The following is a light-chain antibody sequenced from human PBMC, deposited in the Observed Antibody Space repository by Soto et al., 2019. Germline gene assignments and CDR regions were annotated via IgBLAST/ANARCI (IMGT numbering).Light chain of an antibody. CDR2: GAS. V-gene: IGKV3-15*01. CDR3: QHYNNWPPLT. Sequence: EIVMTQSPATLSVSPGERATLSCRASQSVRGNLAWYQQKPGQAPRLLIYGASTRATGIPARFSGSGSGTEFTLTISSLQSEDFALYYCQHYNNWPPLTFGGGTKVEIK. CDR1: QSVRGN. J-gene: IGKJ4*01.